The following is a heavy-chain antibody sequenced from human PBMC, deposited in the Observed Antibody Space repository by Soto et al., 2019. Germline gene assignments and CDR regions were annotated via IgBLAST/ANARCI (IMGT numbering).Heavy chain of an antibody. CDR1: GGSFSGYY. D-gene: IGHD3-22*01. V-gene: IGHV4-34*01. J-gene: IGHJ4*02. Sequence: SETLSLTCAVYGGSFSGYYWSWIRQPPGKGLEWIGEINHSGSTNYNPSLKSRVTISVDTSKNQFSLNLSSVTAADTAVYYCARGPTYYDSSGYDYWGQGTLVTVSS. CDR3: ARGPTYYDSSGYDY. CDR2: INHSGST.